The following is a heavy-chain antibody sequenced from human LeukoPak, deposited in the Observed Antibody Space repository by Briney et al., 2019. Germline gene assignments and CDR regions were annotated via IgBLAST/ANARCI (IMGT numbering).Heavy chain of an antibody. CDR3: ARRGHSGYDLDY. CDR1: GFTFDDYT. CDR2: ISWDGGGT. V-gene: IGHV3-43*01. Sequence: GGSLRLSCAASGFTFDDYTMHWVRQAPGKGLEWVSLISWDGGGTLYADSVKGRFIISRDNSKNSLYLQMNSLRTEDTALYYCARRGHSGYDLDYWGQGTLVTVSS. D-gene: IGHD5-12*01. J-gene: IGHJ4*02.